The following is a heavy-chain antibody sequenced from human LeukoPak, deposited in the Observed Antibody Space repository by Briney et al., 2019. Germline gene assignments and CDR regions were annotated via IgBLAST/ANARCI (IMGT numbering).Heavy chain of an antibody. CDR1: GFTFDEYA. Sequence: GGPVRLSCAASGFTFDEYAMHWVRQAPGKRPEWVSLINGDGGSTYYADSVKGRFTISRDNSKNSLCLQLNSLRTEAAVFDYCANDAKIISGSYWSGDAFAMWPEGTMVTVSS. CDR3: ANDAKIISGSYWSGDAFAM. D-gene: IGHD1-26*01. CDR2: INGDGGST. J-gene: IGHJ3*02. V-gene: IGHV3-43*02.